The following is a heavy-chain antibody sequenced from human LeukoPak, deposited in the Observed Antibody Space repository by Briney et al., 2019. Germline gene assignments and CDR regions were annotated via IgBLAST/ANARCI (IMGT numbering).Heavy chain of an antibody. D-gene: IGHD6-6*01. CDR2: INTDGSST. Sequence: GGSLRLSCAASGFTFSSYWMHWVRQAPGRGLVWVSHINTDGSSTTYADSVKGRLTISRDNAKNTLYLQMNSLRAEDTAVYYCARSGGSSSLGYWGQGTLVTVSS. V-gene: IGHV3-74*01. J-gene: IGHJ4*02. CDR1: GFTFSSYW. CDR3: ARSGGSSSLGY.